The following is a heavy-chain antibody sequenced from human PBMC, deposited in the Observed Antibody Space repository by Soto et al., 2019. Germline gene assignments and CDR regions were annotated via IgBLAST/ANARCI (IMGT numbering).Heavy chain of an antibody. V-gene: IGHV3-30*03. CDR3: ARTDCSGGSCNGLFDY. CDR2: ISYDGSNK. D-gene: IGHD2-15*01. CDR1: GFTFSSYG. J-gene: IGHJ4*02. Sequence: GGSLRLSCAASGFTFSSYGMRWVRQAPGKGLEWVAVISYDGSNKYYADSVKGRFTISRDNSKNTLYLQMNSLRSEDTAVYYCARTDCSGGSCNGLFDYWGQGTLVTVSS.